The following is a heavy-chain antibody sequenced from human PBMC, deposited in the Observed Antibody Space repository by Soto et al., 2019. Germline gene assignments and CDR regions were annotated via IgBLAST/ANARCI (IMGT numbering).Heavy chain of an antibody. V-gene: IGHV3-11*05. D-gene: IGHD3-3*01. Sequence: QVQLVESGGGLVKPGGSLRLSCAASGFTFSDYYMSWIRQAPGKGLEWVSYFTSSSTYTNYADSVKGRFTISRDNAKNSLYLPMNTLRAEDSAVYYCASHIEDYDPHAFDIWGQGTMVTVSS. CDR1: GFTFSDYY. J-gene: IGHJ3*02. CDR2: FTSSSTYT. CDR3: ASHIEDYDPHAFDI.